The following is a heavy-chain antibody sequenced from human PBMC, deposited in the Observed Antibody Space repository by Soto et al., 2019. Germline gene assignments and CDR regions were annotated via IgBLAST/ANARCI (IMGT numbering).Heavy chain of an antibody. CDR3: AASCVGCGGFNYYGMDV. V-gene: IGHV4-31*03. D-gene: IGHD2-21*01. J-gene: IGHJ6*02. CDR1: GASISSGGYY. CDR2: IYYSGTT. Sequence: QVQLQESGPGLVKPSQTLSLTCSVSGASISSGGYYWNWIRQHPGKGLEWIGYIYYSGTTYYNPSLKSRVTISVDTSKNQFSLKLSSVTAADPAVYYCAASCVGCGGFNYYGMDVWGQGTTVTVSS.